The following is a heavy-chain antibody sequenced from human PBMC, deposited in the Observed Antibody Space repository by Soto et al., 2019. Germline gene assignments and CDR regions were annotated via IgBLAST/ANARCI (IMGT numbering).Heavy chain of an antibody. CDR2: IYYSGST. J-gene: IGHJ3*02. Sequence: QVQLQESGPGLVKPSQTLSLTCTVSGGSISSGDYYWSWIRQPPGKGLEWIGYIYYSGSTYYKSSLRSRVIISIATSKSQFSLKLSSVTAADTAVYYCARKGWPDVFDIWGQGAMVTVSS. CDR3: ARKGWPDVFDI. CDR1: GGSISSGDYY. V-gene: IGHV4-30-4*01.